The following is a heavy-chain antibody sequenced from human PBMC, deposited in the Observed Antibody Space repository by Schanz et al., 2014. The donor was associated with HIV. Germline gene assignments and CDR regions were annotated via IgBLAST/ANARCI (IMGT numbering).Heavy chain of an antibody. J-gene: IGHJ6*02. CDR3: ARAAFSSEYYYGMDV. CDR1: GGTLSSNT. CDR2: FIPMLGIP. D-gene: IGHD3-3*02. Sequence: QVQLVQSGAEVKKSGSSVKVSCKASGGTLSSNTINWVRQAPGRGLEWMGGFIPMLGIPNFSQHFQGRVTLTADESTSTAYMELSSLRSADTAVYFCARAAFSSEYYYGMDVWGQGTTVTVSS. V-gene: IGHV1-69*01.